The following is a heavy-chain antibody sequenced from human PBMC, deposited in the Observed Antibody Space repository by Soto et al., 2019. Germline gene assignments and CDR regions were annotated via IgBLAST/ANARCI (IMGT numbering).Heavy chain of an antibody. CDR3: ARHSVVRGVMFWFDP. D-gene: IGHD3-10*01. J-gene: IGHJ5*02. Sequence: PSETMSHTSTVSGGTISNYYWSLIRQPQGKGLEWIGYIYYSGSTNYNPSLKSRVTISVDTSKNQFSLKLSSVTAADTAVYYCARHSVVRGVMFWFDPWGQGTLVTVSS. CDR2: IYYSGST. V-gene: IGHV4-59*08. CDR1: GGTISNYY.